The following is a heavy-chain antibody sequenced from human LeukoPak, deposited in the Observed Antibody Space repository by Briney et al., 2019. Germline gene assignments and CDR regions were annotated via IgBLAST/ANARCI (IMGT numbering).Heavy chain of an antibody. V-gene: IGHV3-66*01. J-gene: IGHJ5*02. D-gene: IGHD2-21*01. Sequence: PGGSLRLSCAASGFTVSSNYMSWVRQAPGKGLEWVSVIYSGGSTYYADSVKGRFTISRDNSKNSLYLQMNSLIAEDTAVHYCVRSYHPGGWFDPWGQGTLVTVSS. CDR2: IYSGGST. CDR1: GFTVSSNY. CDR3: VRSYHPGGWFDP.